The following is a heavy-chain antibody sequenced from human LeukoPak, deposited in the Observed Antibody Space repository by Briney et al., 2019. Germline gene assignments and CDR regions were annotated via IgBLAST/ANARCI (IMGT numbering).Heavy chain of an antibody. CDR2: INHSGST. Sequence: SETLSLTCAVYAGSFSGYYWNWIRQPPGKGLEWIGEINHSGSTNYNPSLKSRVTISVDKSKNDFSLKLSSVTAADTAVYYCARAEAQGVKGSGSYYKFHYYYMDVWGKGTTVTVSS. CDR3: ARAEAQGVKGSGSYYKFHYYYMDV. V-gene: IGHV4-34*01. J-gene: IGHJ6*03. CDR1: AGSFSGYY. D-gene: IGHD3-10*01.